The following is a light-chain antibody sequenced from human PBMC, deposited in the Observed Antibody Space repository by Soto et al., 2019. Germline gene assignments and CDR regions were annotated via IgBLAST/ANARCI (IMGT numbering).Light chain of an antibody. CDR3: QSYDSSLSLYV. V-gene: IGLV1-40*01. Sequence: HSVLTQPPSVSGAPGQRVTISCTGSSSNIGAGYDVHWYQQLPGTAPKLLIYGNSNRPSGVPDRFSGSKSGTSASLAITGLQAEDEADYYCQSYDSSLSLYVFGTGTKVTVL. CDR2: GNS. CDR1: SSNIGAGYD. J-gene: IGLJ1*01.